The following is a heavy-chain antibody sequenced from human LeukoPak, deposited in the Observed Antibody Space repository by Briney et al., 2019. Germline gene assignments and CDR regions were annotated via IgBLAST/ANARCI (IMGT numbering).Heavy chain of an antibody. Sequence: GGSLRLSCAASGFTFSSYWMSWVRQAPGKGLEWVANIKQDGSEKYYVDSVKGRFTISRDNAKNSLYLQMNSLRAEDTAVYYCARGPLIAPYYFDYWGQETRVTVSS. CDR2: IKQDGSEK. J-gene: IGHJ4*02. V-gene: IGHV3-7*01. CDR1: GFTFSSYW. D-gene: IGHD2/OR15-2a*01. CDR3: ARGPLIAPYYFDY.